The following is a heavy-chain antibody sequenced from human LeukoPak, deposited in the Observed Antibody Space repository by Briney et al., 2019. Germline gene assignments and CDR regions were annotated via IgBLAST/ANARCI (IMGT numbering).Heavy chain of an antibody. CDR2: INQGGSGK. D-gene: IGHD3-10*01. J-gene: IGHJ6*02. CDR3: ARDRVTNSYDYYGLDV. Sequence: GGSLRLSCAAPGFPFSNYWMTWVRQAPGKGLEWVANINQGGSGKYYVDSVKGRFTISRDNAKNSLYLQINSLRAEDTAVYFCARDRVTNSYDYYGLDVWGQGTTVSVSS. CDR1: GFPFSNYW. V-gene: IGHV3-7*03.